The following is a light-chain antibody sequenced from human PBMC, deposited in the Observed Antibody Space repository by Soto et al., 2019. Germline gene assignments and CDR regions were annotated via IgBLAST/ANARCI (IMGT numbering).Light chain of an antibody. Sequence: DIQMTQSPSTLSASVGDRVTITCRASQSVFSWLAWYQPKPGQAPKLLIYEACTVEGGLASRFSGSGSGTEVTLTIGGLQPDDFATYHCQQYTSLSWSFGHGTTGEVK. CDR2: EAC. CDR1: QSVFSW. J-gene: IGKJ1*01. V-gene: IGKV1-5*01. CDR3: QQYTSLSWS.